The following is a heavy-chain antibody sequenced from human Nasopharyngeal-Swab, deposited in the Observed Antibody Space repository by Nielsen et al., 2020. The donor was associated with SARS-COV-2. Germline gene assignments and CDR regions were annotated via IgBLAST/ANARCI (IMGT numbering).Heavy chain of an antibody. CDR1: GYTFTSYG. V-gene: IGHV1-18*01. D-gene: IGHD5-12*01. CDR3: ARGPISGYSGYRKYDY. J-gene: IGHJ4*02. Sequence: ASVKVSCKASGYTFTSYGISWVRQAPGQGLEWMGWISAYNGNTNYAQKLQGRVTMTTDTSTSTAYMELRSLRSDDTAVYYCARGPISGYSGYRKYDYWGQGTPVTVSS. CDR2: ISAYNGNT.